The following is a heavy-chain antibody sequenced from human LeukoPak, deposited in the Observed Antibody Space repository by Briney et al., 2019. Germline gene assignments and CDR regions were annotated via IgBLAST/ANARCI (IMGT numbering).Heavy chain of an antibody. D-gene: IGHD3-10*01. CDR1: GGSISSSSYY. CDR3: ARGSEVFSSGY. CDR2: THYSGNT. Sequence: SETLSLTCTVSGGSISSSSYYWGWIRQPPGKGLEWIGSTHYSGNTYYNPSLKSRVTISVDTSKNQFSLKLSSVTAADTAVYYCARGSEVFSSGYWGQGTLVTVSS. V-gene: IGHV4-39*07. J-gene: IGHJ4*02.